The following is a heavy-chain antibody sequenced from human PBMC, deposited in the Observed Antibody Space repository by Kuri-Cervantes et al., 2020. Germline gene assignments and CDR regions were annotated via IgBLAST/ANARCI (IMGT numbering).Heavy chain of an antibody. Sequence: GGSLRLSCAASGFTFSTYWMSWVRQAPGKGLEWVSSISSSSSYIYYADSVKGRFTISRDNAKNSLYLQMNSLRAEGTAVYYCARDRGVVVAEFDPWGQGTLVTVSS. CDR3: ARDRGVVVAEFDP. CDR1: GFTFSTYW. D-gene: IGHD2-15*01. V-gene: IGHV3-21*03. CDR2: ISSSSSYI. J-gene: IGHJ5*02.